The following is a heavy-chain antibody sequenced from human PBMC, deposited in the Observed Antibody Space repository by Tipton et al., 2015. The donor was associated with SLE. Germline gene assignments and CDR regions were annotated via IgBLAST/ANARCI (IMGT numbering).Heavy chain of an antibody. CDR3: ARDGLGWGYYYYMDV. CDR1: GGSISDSY. CDR2: IYYTGST. V-gene: IGHV4-59*01. J-gene: IGHJ6*03. D-gene: IGHD5/OR15-5a*01. Sequence: TLSLTCTVSGGSISDSYWSWIRQPPGKGLEWIGFIYYTGSTKYNPSLKSRVTISIDTSKNQFSLKLSSVTAADTALYYCARDGLGWGYYYYMDVWGTGTTVTVSS.